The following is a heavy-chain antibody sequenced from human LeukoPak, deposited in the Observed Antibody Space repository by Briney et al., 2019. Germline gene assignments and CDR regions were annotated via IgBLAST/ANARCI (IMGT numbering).Heavy chain of an antibody. Sequence: GGSLRLSCAASGFSFSSYTMNWVRQAPGKGLEWVSNISSSSSYIYYADSVKGRFSISRDNGKNALYLQMNSLRVEDTAVYYCASGGRCGGDCYAYWGQGTLVTVSS. D-gene: IGHD2-21*02. CDR2: ISSSSSYI. V-gene: IGHV3-21*01. CDR3: ASGGRCGGDCYAY. J-gene: IGHJ4*02. CDR1: GFSFSSYT.